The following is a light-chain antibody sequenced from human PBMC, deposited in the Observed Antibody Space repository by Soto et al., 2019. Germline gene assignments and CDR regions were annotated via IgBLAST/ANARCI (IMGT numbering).Light chain of an antibody. CDR1: QSVSSNY. CDR3: KRYGTSLPLT. V-gene: IGKV3-20*01. Sequence: EIVLTQSPGTLSLSPGDRATLSCRASQSVSSNYLAWYQQKPGQAPRRLIYGASSRATGIPDRFSGSGSGTDFTLTIRRLEHEDFAVYYCKRYGTSLPLTFGGGTKVEIK. CDR2: GAS. J-gene: IGKJ4*01.